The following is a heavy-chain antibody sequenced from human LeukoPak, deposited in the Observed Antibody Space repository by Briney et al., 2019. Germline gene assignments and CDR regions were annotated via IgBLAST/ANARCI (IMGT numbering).Heavy chain of an antibody. CDR1: GGSISSYY. D-gene: IGHD5-12*01. J-gene: IGHJ5*02. Sequence: SETLSLTCTVSGGSISSYYWSWIRQPPGKGLEWIGYIYYRGSTNYNPSLKSRVTISVDTSKNQFSLKLSSVTAADTAVYYCAREAAYSGYDFSWFDPWGQGTLVTVSS. V-gene: IGHV4-59*12. CDR2: IYYRGST. CDR3: AREAAYSGYDFSWFDP.